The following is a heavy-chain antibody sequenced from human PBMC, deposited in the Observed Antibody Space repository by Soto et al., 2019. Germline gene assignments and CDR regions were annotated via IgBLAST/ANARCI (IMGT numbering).Heavy chain of an antibody. CDR3: ASGRDGCNPRDNYYGMDV. Sequence: QVQLVQSGAEVKKPGASVKVSCKASGYTFTSYDINWVRQATGQGLEWMGWMNPNSGNTGYAQKFQGRVTMTRNTSISTAYMELSSLRSEDTAVYYCASGRDGCNPRDNYYGMDVWGQGTTVTVSS. J-gene: IGHJ6*02. D-gene: IGHD6-19*01. V-gene: IGHV1-8*01. CDR2: MNPNSGNT. CDR1: GYTFTSYD.